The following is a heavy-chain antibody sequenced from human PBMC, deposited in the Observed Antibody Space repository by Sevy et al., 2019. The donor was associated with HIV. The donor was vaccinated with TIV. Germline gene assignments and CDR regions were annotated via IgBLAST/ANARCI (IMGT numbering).Heavy chain of an antibody. Sequence: GGSLRLSCAASGFAFHEYSMSWISQAPGKGLEWVATLSFGCGKINYADSVKGRFTISRDNSKNSFYLQMDNLRVEDTALYYCAREGCSRPHDYWGQGTRVTVSS. V-gene: IGHV3-23*01. CDR2: LSFGCGKI. D-gene: IGHD2-8*01. CDR3: AREGCSRPHDY. J-gene: IGHJ4*02. CDR1: GFAFHEYS.